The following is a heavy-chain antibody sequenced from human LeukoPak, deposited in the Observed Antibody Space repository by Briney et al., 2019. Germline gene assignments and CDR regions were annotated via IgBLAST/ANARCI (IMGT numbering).Heavy chain of an antibody. CDR1: GFTVSYKY. CDR2: IYSGGTI. J-gene: IGHJ4*02. V-gene: IGHV3-66*01. Sequence: GGSLRLSCAASGFTVSYKYMKWVRQAPGKGLEWVSLIYSGGTIYYADSVKGRFTISRDNSKNTLYLQMNSLRAEDTAVYYCARVWALTMATNWGQGTLVTVSS. D-gene: IGHD3-16*01. CDR3: ARVWALTMATN.